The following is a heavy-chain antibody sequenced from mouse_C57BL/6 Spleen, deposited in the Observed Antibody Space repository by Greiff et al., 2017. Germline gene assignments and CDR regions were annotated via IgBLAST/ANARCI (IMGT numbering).Heavy chain of an antibody. Sequence: QVQLKESGAELARPGASVKLSCKASGYTFTSYGISWVKQRTGQGLEWIGEIYPRSGNTYYNEKFKGKATLTADKSSSTAYMELRSLTSEDAAVYFCARGDYDYPGDWGQGTSVTVAS. CDR3: ARGDYDYPGD. CDR2: IYPRSGNT. CDR1: GYTFTSYG. J-gene: IGHJ4*01. V-gene: IGHV1-81*01. D-gene: IGHD2-4*01.